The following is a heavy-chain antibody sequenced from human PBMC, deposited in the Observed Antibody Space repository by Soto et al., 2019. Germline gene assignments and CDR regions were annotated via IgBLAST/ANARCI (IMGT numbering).Heavy chain of an antibody. Sequence: EGRLLESGGGLVQPGGSLRLSCAATGFSFSSYAMTWVRQAPGKGLEWVSGISNSGGSTYYADSVKGRFTISRDNSKRSLYLHMNGLRAEDTAVYYCAKGSGDSVVVVAASSWFDSWGQGTLVTVSA. J-gene: IGHJ5*01. D-gene: IGHD2-15*01. CDR3: AKGSGDSVVVVAASSWFDS. V-gene: IGHV3-23*01. CDR2: ISNSGGST. CDR1: GFSFSSYA.